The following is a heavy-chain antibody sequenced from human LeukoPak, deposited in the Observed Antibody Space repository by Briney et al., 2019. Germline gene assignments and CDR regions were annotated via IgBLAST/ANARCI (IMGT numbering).Heavy chain of an antibody. CDR3: ATPLDYYDSSGHYQGGD. J-gene: IGHJ4*02. CDR1: GFTFSSHW. V-gene: IGHV3-7*03. Sequence: GGSLRLSCAASGFTFSSHWMTWVRQAPGKGLEWVANIKEDGTRKNYMDSVKGRFTISRDNAKNSLYLQMSGLRAEDTALYYCATPLDYYDSSGHYQGGDWGQGTLVTVSS. CDR2: IKEDGTRK. D-gene: IGHD3-22*01.